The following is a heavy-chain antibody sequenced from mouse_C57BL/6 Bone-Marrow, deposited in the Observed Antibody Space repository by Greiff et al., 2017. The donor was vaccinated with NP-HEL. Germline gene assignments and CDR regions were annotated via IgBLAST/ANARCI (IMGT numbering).Heavy chain of an antibody. CDR3: TRDLGYYMNYYAMDY. V-gene: IGHV5-9-1*02. CDR2: ISSGGDYI. J-gene: IGHJ4*01. CDR1: GFTFSSYA. Sequence: EVQGVESGEGLVKPGGSLKLSCAASGFTFSSYAMSWVRQTPEKRLEWVAYISSGGDYIYYADTVKGRFTISRDNARNTLYLQMSSLKSEDTAMYYCTRDLGYYMNYYAMDYWGQGTSVTVSS. D-gene: IGHD2-3*01.